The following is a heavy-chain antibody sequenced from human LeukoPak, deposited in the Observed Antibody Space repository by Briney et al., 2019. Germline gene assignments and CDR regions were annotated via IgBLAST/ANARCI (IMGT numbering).Heavy chain of an antibody. J-gene: IGHJ3*02. D-gene: IGHD6-13*01. Sequence: GESLKISCKASGYSFSNYWIGWVRQVPGKGLEWMGIIHPADSDTRYSPSFQGQVTISADKSISTAYLQWSSLKASDTAMYYCAITSSWYGAFDIWGQGTMVTVSS. CDR3: AITSSWYGAFDI. CDR1: GYSFSNYW. CDR2: IHPADSDT. V-gene: IGHV5-51*01.